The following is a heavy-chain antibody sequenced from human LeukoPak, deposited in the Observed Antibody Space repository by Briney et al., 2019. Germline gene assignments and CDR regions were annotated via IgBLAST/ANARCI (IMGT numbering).Heavy chain of an antibody. Sequence: GGSLRLSCAASAFPVSSYYMSWVRQAPGKGLEWVSVIYSGGSTYYADSVKGRFTISRDNSKNTLYLQMNSMRAEDTAVYYCARDGSKYGSSGENWGQGTLVTVSS. CDR1: AFPVSSYY. CDR2: IYSGGST. CDR3: ARDGSKYGSSGEN. V-gene: IGHV3-53*01. J-gene: IGHJ4*02. D-gene: IGHD3-22*01.